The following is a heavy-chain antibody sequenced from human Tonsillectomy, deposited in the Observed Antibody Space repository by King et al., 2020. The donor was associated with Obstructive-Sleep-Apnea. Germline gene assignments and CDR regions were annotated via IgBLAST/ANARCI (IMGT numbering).Heavy chain of an antibody. D-gene: IGHD3-9*01. CDR1: GFTFSSYG. J-gene: IGHJ4*02. CDR3: AKDLGVDFDWLYTIDY. Sequence: VQLVESGGGVVQPGRSLRLSCAASGFTFSSYGMHWVRQAPGKGLEWVAVISYDGSNKYYADSVKGRFTISRDNSKNTLYLQMNSLRAEDTAVYYCAKDLGVDFDWLYTIDYWGQGTLVTVSS. V-gene: IGHV3-30*18. CDR2: ISYDGSNK.